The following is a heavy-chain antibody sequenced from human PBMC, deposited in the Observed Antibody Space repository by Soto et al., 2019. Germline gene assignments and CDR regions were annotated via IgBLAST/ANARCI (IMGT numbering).Heavy chain of an antibody. J-gene: IGHJ5*02. Sequence: PGGSLRLSCAASGFTFSGYAMSWVRQAPGKGLEWVSAISGSGSSTYYGDSVKGRFTISRDNSKNTLYLQMNSLRAEDTAVYYCAKDRAIVGALDPWGQGTLVTVSS. V-gene: IGHV3-23*01. CDR3: AKDRAIVGALDP. CDR1: GFTFSGYA. D-gene: IGHD1-26*01. CDR2: ISGSGSST.